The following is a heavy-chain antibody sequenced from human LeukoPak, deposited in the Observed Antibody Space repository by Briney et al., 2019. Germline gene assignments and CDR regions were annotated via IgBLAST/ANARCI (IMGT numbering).Heavy chain of an antibody. Sequence: GGSLRLSCAASGFTFSSYGMHWVRQAPGXXXXXVAVIWYDGSNKYYADSVKGRFTISRDNSKNTLYLQMNSLRAEDTAVYYCARSDHYSGSYYVDYWGQGTLVTVSS. D-gene: IGHD1-26*01. V-gene: IGHV3-33*01. CDR1: GFTFSSYG. CDR3: ARSDHYSGSYYVDY. CDR2: IWYDGSNK. J-gene: IGHJ4*02.